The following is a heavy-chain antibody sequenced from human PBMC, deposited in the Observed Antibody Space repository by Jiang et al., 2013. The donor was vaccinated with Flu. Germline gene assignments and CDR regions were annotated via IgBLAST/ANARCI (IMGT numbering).Heavy chain of an antibody. J-gene: IGHJ4*02. CDR3: ASLYGDYPFDY. Sequence: RLSCAASGFTVSSNYMSWVRQAPGKGLEWVSVIYSGGSTYYADSVKGRFTISRDNSKNTLYLQMNSLRAEDTAVYYCASLYGDYPFDYWGQGTLVTVSS. D-gene: IGHD4-17*01. CDR2: IYSGGST. V-gene: IGHV3-53*01. CDR1: GFTVSSNY.